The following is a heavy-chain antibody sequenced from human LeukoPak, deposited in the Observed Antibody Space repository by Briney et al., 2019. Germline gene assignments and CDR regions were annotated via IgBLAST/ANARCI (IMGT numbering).Heavy chain of an antibody. J-gene: IGHJ4*02. Sequence: GRSLRLSCAASGFTFSSYAMSWVRQAPGKGLEWVSAISGSGGSTYYADSVKGRFTISRDNSKNTLYLQMNSLRAEDTAVYYCAKEVPIVVVPEYYFDYWGQGTLVTVSS. CDR1: GFTFSSYA. CDR3: AKEVPIVVVPEYYFDY. D-gene: IGHD2-2*01. V-gene: IGHV3-23*01. CDR2: ISGSGGST.